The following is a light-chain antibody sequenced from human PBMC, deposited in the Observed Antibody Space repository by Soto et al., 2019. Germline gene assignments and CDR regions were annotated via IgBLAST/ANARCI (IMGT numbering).Light chain of an antibody. CDR2: LNSDGSH. Sequence: QSVLTQSPSASASLGASVKLTCTLSSGHSNYAIAWHQQQPEKGPRYLMKLNSDGSHSKGDGIPDRFSGSSSGAERYRTISSLQSEDEADYYCQTWGTGLYVVFGGGTKLTVL. V-gene: IGLV4-69*01. J-gene: IGLJ2*01. CDR3: QTWGTGLYVV. CDR1: SGHSNYA.